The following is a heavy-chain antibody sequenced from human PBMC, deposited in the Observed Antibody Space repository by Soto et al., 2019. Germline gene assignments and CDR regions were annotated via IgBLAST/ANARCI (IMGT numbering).Heavy chain of an antibody. CDR2: IYYRGST. Sequence: QVQLQESGPGLVKPSETLSLTCTVSGGSVSSGSYYWSWIRQPPGKGLEWIGYIYYRGSTNYNPSLKSRVTISVDTSKNQFSLKLSSVTAADTAVYYCARTRRVTMVRGVANYYYYYGMDVWGQGTTVTVSS. CDR1: GGSVSSGSYY. V-gene: IGHV4-61*01. CDR3: ARTRRVTMVRGVANYYYYYGMDV. J-gene: IGHJ6*02. D-gene: IGHD3-10*01.